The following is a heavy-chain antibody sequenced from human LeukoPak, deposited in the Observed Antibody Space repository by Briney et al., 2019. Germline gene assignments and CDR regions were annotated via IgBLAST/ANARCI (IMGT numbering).Heavy chain of an antibody. CDR1: GFTFSSSA. V-gene: IGHV3-48*03. J-gene: IGHJ4*02. CDR2: ISSSGSTI. CDR3: ARDQVGTMPLDF. D-gene: IGHD1-26*01. Sequence: GGSLRLSCAASGFTFSSSAISWVRQAPGKGLEWVSYISSSGSTIYYADSVKGRFTISRDNAKSTVHLQMNSLRAEDTATYYCARDQVGTMPLDFWGQGTLVTVSS.